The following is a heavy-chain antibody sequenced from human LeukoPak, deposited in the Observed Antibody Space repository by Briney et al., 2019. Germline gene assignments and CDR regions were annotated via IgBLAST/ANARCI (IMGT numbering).Heavy chain of an antibody. V-gene: IGHV3-21*01. CDR2: ISSSSTYI. J-gene: IGHJ4*02. CDR3: ARADNYHGSGSDDY. D-gene: IGHD3-10*01. Sequence: GGALRLSCAASGFTFSSYTMNWVRQAPGKGLEWVSSISSSSTYIYYADSLKGRFTISRDNAKNSLYLQMNSLRDEDTAVYYCARADNYHGSGSDDYWGQGTLVTVSS. CDR1: GFTFSSYT.